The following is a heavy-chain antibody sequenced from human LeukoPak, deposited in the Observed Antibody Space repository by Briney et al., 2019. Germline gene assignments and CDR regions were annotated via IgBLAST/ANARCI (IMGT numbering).Heavy chain of an antibody. J-gene: IGHJ4*02. CDR3: AVTPSNLSHLDK. V-gene: IGHV1-8*01. Sequence: ASVKVSCKASTDTFINYDINWGRQATGQGLEWIGWINPNTGNTSYAQNFQGRVTMTRDTSISTAHMELSSLRPEDTAVYYCAVTPSNLSHLDKWGQGTLVTISS. CDR1: TDTFINYD. CDR2: INPNTGNT. D-gene: IGHD4-11*01.